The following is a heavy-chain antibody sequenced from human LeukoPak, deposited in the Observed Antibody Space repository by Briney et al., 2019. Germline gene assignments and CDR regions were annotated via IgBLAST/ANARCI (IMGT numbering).Heavy chain of an antibody. CDR1: GFTFSSYT. V-gene: IGHV3-23*01. J-gene: IGHJ3*02. D-gene: IGHD2-21*01. Sequence: PGRSLRLSCAASGFTFSSYTMNWVRQAPGKGLEWVSGISGTGRNTYYAESVKGRFTISRDNSKNTLYLQMNSLRAEDRAIYYCAKDVGQPYLRAFDIWGQGTMVTVSS. CDR3: AKDVGQPYLRAFDI. CDR2: ISGTGRNT.